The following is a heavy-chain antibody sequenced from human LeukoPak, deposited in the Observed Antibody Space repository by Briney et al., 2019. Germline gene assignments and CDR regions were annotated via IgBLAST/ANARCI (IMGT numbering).Heavy chain of an antibody. V-gene: IGHV4-34*01. CDR2: INHSGST. CDR1: GGSLSGYY. J-gene: IGHJ4*02. D-gene: IGHD5-12*01. CDR3: ARGPYIVATIAKYYFDY. Sequence: SETLSLTCAVYGGSLSGYYWSWIRQPPGKGLEWIGEINHSGSTNYNPSLKSRVTISVDTSKNQFSLKLSSVTAADTAVYYCARGPYIVATIAKYYFDYWGQGTLVTVSS.